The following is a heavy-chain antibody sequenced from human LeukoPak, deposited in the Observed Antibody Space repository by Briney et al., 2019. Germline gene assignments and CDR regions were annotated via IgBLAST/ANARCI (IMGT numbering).Heavy chain of an antibody. D-gene: IGHD6-13*01. CDR3: ARFIPAAGHFDY. V-gene: IGHV4-39*01. Sequence: SETLSLTCTVSGGSISSSSYYWCWIRQPPGKGLEWIGTIYYSGTTYYNPSLKSRVTIALDTSMNQFSLKLSSVTAADTAVYYCARFIPAAGHFDYWGQGTLVTVSS. J-gene: IGHJ4*02. CDR2: IYYSGTT. CDR1: GGSISSSSYY.